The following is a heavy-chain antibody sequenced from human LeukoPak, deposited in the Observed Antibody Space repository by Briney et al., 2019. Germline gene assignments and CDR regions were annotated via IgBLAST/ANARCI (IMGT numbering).Heavy chain of an antibody. CDR2: IYYSGST. CDR3: ARQNPDDFWSGYYLYWFDP. V-gene: IGHV4-39*01. J-gene: IGHJ5*02. D-gene: IGHD3-3*01. Sequence: SETLSLTCTVSSGSLSSSSYYWGWIRQPPGKGLEWIGSIYYSGSTYYNQSLKSRVTISVDTSKNQFSLKLNSVTAADTAVYYCARQNPDDFWSGYYLYWFDPWGQGTLVTVSS. CDR1: SGSLSSSSYY.